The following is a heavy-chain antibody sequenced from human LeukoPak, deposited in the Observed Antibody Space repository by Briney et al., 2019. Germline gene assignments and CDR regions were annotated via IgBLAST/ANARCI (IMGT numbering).Heavy chain of an antibody. D-gene: IGHD1-26*01. CDR1: GGTFSSYA. CDR2: IISIFGTA. CDR3: ASIDGGATN. V-gene: IGHV1-69*01. Sequence: ASVKVSCKASGGTFSSYAISWVRQAPGQGLEWMGGIISIFGTANCAQKFQGRVTITADESTSTAYMELSSLRSEDTAVYYCASIDGGATNWGQGTLVTVSS. J-gene: IGHJ4*02.